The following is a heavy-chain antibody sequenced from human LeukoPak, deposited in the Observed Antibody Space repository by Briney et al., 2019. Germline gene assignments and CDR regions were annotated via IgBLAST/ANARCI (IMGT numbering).Heavy chain of an antibody. CDR2: ISSGSGTI. CDR3: VRVAGAVSGTWYFDL. V-gene: IGHV3-48*04. J-gene: IGHJ2*01. D-gene: IGHD6-19*01. Sequence: GGSLRLSCAASGFTFSSYSMNWVRQAPGKGLEYVSYISSGSGTIYYADSVKGRFTFSRDNAKNTLYLQMNSLRVEDTAVYYCVRVAGAVSGTWYFDLWGRGTLVTVSS. CDR1: GFTFSSYS.